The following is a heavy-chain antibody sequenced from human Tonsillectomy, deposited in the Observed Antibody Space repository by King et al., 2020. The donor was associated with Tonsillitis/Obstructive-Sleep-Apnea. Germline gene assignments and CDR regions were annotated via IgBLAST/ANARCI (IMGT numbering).Heavy chain of an antibody. CDR1: GYTLTELS. D-gene: IGHD2-2*01. J-gene: IGHJ5*02. CDR3: ATDTLDCSSTSCSDPGRFDP. Sequence: QLVQSGAEVKKPGASVKVSCKVSGYTLTELSMHWVRQAPGKGLEWMGGFDPEDGETIYAQKFQGRVTMTEDTSTDTAYMELSSLRSEDTAVYYCATDTLDCSSTSCSDPGRFDPCGQGTLVTVSS. V-gene: IGHV1-24*01. CDR2: FDPEDGET.